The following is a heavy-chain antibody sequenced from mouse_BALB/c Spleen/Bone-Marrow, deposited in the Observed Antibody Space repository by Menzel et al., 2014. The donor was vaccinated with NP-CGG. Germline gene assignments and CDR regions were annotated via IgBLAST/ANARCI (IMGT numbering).Heavy chain of an antibody. CDR2: ISHSGST. CDR1: GDSITSGY. Sequence: EVKLMESGPSLVKPSQTLSLTCSVTGDSITSGYWNWIRKFPGNKLEYMGYISHSGSTYYNPSLKSRISITRDTSKNQYYLQLNSGTTEDTATYYCARAGYRYDVGYAMDYWGQGTSVTVSS. J-gene: IGHJ4*01. CDR3: ARAGYRYDVGYAMDY. V-gene: IGHV3-8*02. D-gene: IGHD2-14*01.